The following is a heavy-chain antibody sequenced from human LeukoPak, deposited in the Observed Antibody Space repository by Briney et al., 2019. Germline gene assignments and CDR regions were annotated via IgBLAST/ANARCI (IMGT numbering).Heavy chain of an antibody. CDR3: TKDIRRGDNYGYDQFAY. CDR2: IRYDGNNK. V-gene: IGHV3-30*02. CDR1: GFTFSTYG. J-gene: IGHJ4*02. D-gene: IGHD5-18*01. Sequence: GGSLRLSCAASGFTFSTYGMHWVRQAPGKGLEWVAFIRYDGNNKYYADSVKGRFTISRDNSKNTLYLQMNSLRAEDTALYYCTKDIRRGDNYGYDQFAYWGQGTLVTVSS.